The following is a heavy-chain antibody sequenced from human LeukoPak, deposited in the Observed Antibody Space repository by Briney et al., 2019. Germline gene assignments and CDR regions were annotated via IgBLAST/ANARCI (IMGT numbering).Heavy chain of an antibody. CDR1: GGSISSGGYY. J-gene: IGHJ4*02. D-gene: IGHD5-18*01. Sequence: SETLSLTCTVSGGSISSGGYYWSWIRQHPGKGREWIGYIYYSGSTYYNPSLKSRVTISVDTSKNQFSLKLSSVTAADTAVYYCARVDTAMVDYWGQGTLVTVSS. V-gene: IGHV4-31*03. CDR2: IYYSGST. CDR3: ARVDTAMVDY.